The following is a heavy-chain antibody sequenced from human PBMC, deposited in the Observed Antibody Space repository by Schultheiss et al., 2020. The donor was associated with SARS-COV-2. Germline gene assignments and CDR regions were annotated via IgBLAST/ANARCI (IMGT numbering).Heavy chain of an antibody. CDR2: ISSSGSYI. V-gene: IGHV3-21*05. Sequence: GGSLRLSCAASGFTFSSYGMHWVRQAPGKGLEWVSYISSSGSYIYYADSVKGRFTISRDNAKNSLYLQMNSLRAEDTAVYYCARDLVLRDEVATIGWLAFDYWGQGTLVTVSS. CDR3: ARDLVLRDEVATIGWLAFDY. J-gene: IGHJ4*02. CDR1: GFTFSSYG. D-gene: IGHD5-12*01.